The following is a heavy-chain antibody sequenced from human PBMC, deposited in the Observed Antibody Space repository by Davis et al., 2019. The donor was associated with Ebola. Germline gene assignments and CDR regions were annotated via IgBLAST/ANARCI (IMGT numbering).Heavy chain of an antibody. Sequence: ASVKVSCKASGYTFTNYGITWVRQATGQGLEWMGWMNPNSGNTGYAQKFQGRVTMTTDTSTSTAYMEVGSLRSDDTAVYYCARAQFPTTSDYWGQGTLVTVSS. CDR2: MNPNSGNT. V-gene: IGHV1-8*02. CDR3: ARAQFPTTSDY. CDR1: GYTFTNYG. J-gene: IGHJ4*02. D-gene: IGHD1-1*01.